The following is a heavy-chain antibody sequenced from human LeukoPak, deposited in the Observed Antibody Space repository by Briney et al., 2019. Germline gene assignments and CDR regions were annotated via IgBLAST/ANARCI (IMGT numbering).Heavy chain of an antibody. D-gene: IGHD5-24*01. J-gene: IGHJ4*02. Sequence: ASVKVSCKASGYTFTGYYMHWVRQAPGQGLEWMGWINPNSGGTNYAQKFQGRVTMTRDTSISTAYMELSRLRSDDTAVYYCARDGNSPGRDGYNYLPFDYWGQGTLVTVSS. CDR2: INPNSGGT. CDR1: GYTFTGYY. V-gene: IGHV1-2*02. CDR3: ARDGNSPGRDGYNYLPFDY.